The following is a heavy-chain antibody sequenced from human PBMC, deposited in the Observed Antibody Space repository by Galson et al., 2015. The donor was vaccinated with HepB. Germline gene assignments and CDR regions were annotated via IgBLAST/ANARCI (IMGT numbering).Heavy chain of an antibody. Sequence: SLRLSCAASGFTFSSYAMHWVRQAPGKGLEWVTLISYDGIIKYYADSVKGRFTISRDNSKNILYLQMNSLRAEDTAVFYCAEGNNWGPSGYFDYWGQGTLVTVSS. CDR1: GFTFSSYA. V-gene: IGHV3-30*03. J-gene: IGHJ4*02. CDR2: ISYDGIIK. D-gene: IGHD7-27*01. CDR3: AEGNNWGPSGYFDY.